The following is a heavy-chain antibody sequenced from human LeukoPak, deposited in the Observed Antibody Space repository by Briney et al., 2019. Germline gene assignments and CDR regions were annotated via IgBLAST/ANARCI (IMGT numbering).Heavy chain of an antibody. CDR2: MNPNSGNT. V-gene: IGHV1-8*01. D-gene: IGHD3-22*01. CDR1: GYTFTSYD. CDR3: ARARPITMRSHRRYYFDY. Sequence: ASVKVSCKASGYTFTSYDINWVRQATGQGLEWMGWMNPNSGNTGYAQKFQGRVTMTRNTSISTAYMELSSLRSEDTAVYYCARARPITMRSHRRYYFDYWGQGTLVTVSS. J-gene: IGHJ4*02.